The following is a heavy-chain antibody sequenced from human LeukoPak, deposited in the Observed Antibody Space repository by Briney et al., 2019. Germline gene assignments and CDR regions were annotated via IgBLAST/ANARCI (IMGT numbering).Heavy chain of an antibody. CDR3: ARDPHPFGTILGVVTNDY. D-gene: IGHD3-3*01. Sequence: ASVKVSCKASRYTFTGYYMHWVRQAPGQGLEWMGWINPNSGGTNYAQKFQGRVTMTRDTSISTAYMELSRLRSDDTAVYYCARDPHPFGTILGVVTNDYWGQGTLVTVSS. V-gene: IGHV1-2*02. CDR1: RYTFTGYY. J-gene: IGHJ4*02. CDR2: INPNSGGT.